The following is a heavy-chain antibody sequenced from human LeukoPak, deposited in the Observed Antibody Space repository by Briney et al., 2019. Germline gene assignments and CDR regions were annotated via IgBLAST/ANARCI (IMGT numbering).Heavy chain of an antibody. J-gene: IGHJ4*02. V-gene: IGHV3-23*01. CDR2: ISGSRGST. CDR3: ARAIAAAGSY. D-gene: IGHD6-13*01. CDR1: GFTFSSYA. Sequence: GGSLRLSCAASGFTFSSYAMSWVRQAPGKGLEWVSAISGSRGSTYYADSVKGRFTISRDNSKNTLYLQMNSLRAEDTAVYYCARAIAAAGSYWGQGTLVTVSS.